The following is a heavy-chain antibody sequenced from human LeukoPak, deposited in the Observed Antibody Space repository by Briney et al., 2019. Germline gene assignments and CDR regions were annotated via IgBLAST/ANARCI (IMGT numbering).Heavy chain of an antibody. Sequence: GASVKVSCKAYGGTFSSYAISWVRQAPGQGLEWMGGIIPISGTADYAQKFQGRVTMTTDTSTSTAYMELRSLRSDDTAVYYCARGLIGEVKIRFLEWLYLDYWGQGTLVTVSS. D-gene: IGHD3-3*01. CDR1: GGTFSSYA. CDR2: IIPISGTA. J-gene: IGHJ4*02. CDR3: ARGLIGEVKIRFLEWLYLDY. V-gene: IGHV1-69*05.